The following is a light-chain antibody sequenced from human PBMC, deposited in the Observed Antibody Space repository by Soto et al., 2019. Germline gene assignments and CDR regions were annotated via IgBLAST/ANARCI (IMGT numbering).Light chain of an antibody. CDR1: QRISRS. V-gene: IGKV3-11*01. Sequence: EIVLTQSPATLSLSPGERATLSCRASQRISRSLAWYQHKPGQAPRLLIFDTSNRATGIPARFSGSGYGTDFTPTISSLEPEDFAIDYWQQRDSWPRTFGQGTKVEIK. CDR2: DTS. J-gene: IGKJ1*01. CDR3: QQRDSWPRT.